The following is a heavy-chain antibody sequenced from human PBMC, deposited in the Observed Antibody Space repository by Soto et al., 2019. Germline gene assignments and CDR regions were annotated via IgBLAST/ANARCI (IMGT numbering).Heavy chain of an antibody. J-gene: IGHJ6*02. CDR2: IRGSGGST. CDR1: GFTFSSYA. CDR3: AKGVFVVTAIKRNYYYGMDV. Sequence: EVQLLESGGGLVQPGGSLRLSCAASGFTFSSYAMSWVRQAPGKGLEWVSAIRGSGGSTNYADSVKGRFTISRDNSKNTLYLQMNSLRAEDTAVYYCAKGVFVVTAIKRNYYYGMDVWGQGTTVTVSS. D-gene: IGHD2-21*02. V-gene: IGHV3-23*01.